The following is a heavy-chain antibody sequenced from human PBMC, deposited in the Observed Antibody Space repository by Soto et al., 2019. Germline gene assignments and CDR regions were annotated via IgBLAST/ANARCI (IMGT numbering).Heavy chain of an antibody. J-gene: IGHJ4*02. Sequence: QVQLVQSGAEVKKPGASVKVSCKASGYTFTHYGITWVRQAPGQGLEWTGWINAYIGDTKNSQKYQGRVTVTIDTSTSTAYLELRSLRSDDTAVYYCARGDGDTLDYWGQGTLVRVSA. V-gene: IGHV1-18*01. D-gene: IGHD2-21*02. CDR1: GYTFTHYG. CDR2: INAYIGDT. CDR3: ARGDGDTLDY.